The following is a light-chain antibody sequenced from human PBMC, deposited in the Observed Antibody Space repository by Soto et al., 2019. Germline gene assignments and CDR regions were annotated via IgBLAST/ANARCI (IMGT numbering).Light chain of an antibody. CDR2: GAS. J-gene: IGKJ2*01. Sequence: EIVMTQSPATLSVSPGERATLSCRASQSVSSNLAWYQKKPGQAPRLLIYGASTRATGIPARFSGSESGTEFTLTISSRQSEDVAVYYCQQYNNWPPVTFGQGTKLEIK. V-gene: IGKV3-15*01. CDR3: QQYNNWPPVT. CDR1: QSVSSN.